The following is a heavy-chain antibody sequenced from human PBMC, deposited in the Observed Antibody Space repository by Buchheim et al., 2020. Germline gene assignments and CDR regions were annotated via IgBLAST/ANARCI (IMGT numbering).Heavy chain of an antibody. CDR2: SYHTGDG. V-gene: IGHV4/OR15-8*02. CDR1: GTSIPSTNW. CDR3: ARRSNWYYSIDA. J-gene: IGHJ5*02. D-gene: IGHD1-7*01. Sequence: VQLQESGPGLVKPSETLLLTCVVSGTSIPSTNWWSWVRQSPGKGLEWIGESYHTGDGNYNPSLKSRVPISIDKSRNQIALKLTSVTAAVTAIYFCARRSNWYYSIDAWVQGT.